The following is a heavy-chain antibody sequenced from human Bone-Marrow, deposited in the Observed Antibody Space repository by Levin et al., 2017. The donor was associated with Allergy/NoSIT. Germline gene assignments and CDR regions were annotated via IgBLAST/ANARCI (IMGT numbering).Heavy chain of an antibody. CDR3: ARGGSISVAGTWGDY. J-gene: IGHJ4*02. Sequence: PVASVKVSCKASGYSFSDYYIHWVRQAPGQGLEWMGWINPNSGGTNYAQNFQGRVTMARDTSIATSYMELSGLRSDDTAVYYCARGGSISVAGTWGDYWGQGTLLTVSS. CDR2: INPNSGGT. CDR1: GYSFSDYY. V-gene: IGHV1-2*02. D-gene: IGHD6-19*01.